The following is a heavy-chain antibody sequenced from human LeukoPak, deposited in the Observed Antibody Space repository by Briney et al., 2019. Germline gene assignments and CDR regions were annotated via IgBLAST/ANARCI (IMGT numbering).Heavy chain of an antibody. Sequence: PGGSLRLSCAASGFTFSSYVMSWVRQAPGKGLEWVSTISDSGGSTYYTDSVKGRFTISRDNSQNTLYLQMNSLRAEDTALYYCAKRIDANYYDSSGGQGTLVTVSS. J-gene: IGHJ4*02. CDR1: GFTFSSYV. D-gene: IGHD3-22*01. CDR3: AKRIDANYYDSS. V-gene: IGHV3-23*01. CDR2: ISDSGGST.